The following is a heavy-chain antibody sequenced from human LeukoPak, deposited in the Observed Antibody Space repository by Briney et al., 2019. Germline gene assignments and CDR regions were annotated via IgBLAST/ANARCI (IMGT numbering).Heavy chain of an antibody. CDR1: GFTFSTYV. J-gene: IGHJ4*02. CDR3: AMGYTDYDPPDY. Sequence: PGGSLRLSCAASGFTFSTYVMTWVRQAPGKGLEWVSAIGRSALNTYYTDSVKGRFTISRDNSKNALYLQMNSLRADDTAVYYCAMGYTDYDPPDYWGRGTLVTVSS. V-gene: IGHV3-23*05. D-gene: IGHD5-12*01. CDR2: IGRSALNT.